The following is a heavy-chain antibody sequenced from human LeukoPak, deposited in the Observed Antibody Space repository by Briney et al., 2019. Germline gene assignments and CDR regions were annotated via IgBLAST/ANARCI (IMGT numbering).Heavy chain of an antibody. V-gene: IGHV4-59*08. CDR3: ARRGSGWCEVWFDA. Sequence: SETLSLTCTVSGGSISSYFLTWIRQAPGRGPEWIAYIYDGGSTNYNPSLRSRVTLSVDTSKNKFSLNLTSVTAADTAVYYCARRGSGWCEVWFDAWGQGTLVTVSS. CDR2: IYDGGST. D-gene: IGHD6-19*01. CDR1: GGSISSYF. J-gene: IGHJ5*02.